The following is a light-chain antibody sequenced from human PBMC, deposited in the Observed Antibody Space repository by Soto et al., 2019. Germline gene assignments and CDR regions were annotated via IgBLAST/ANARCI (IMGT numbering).Light chain of an antibody. CDR1: SGSVSTANH. CDR3: ALFMGNGIAV. J-gene: IGLJ1*01. CDR2: STS. Sequence: QTVVTQESSFSVSPGGTVTLTCGLISGSVSTANHPNWYQQTPGQAPRTLIYSTSTRSSGVPDRFSGSILGNKAALTITCAQADYESDYYFALFMGNGIAVFGTGTKLTVL. V-gene: IGLV8-61*01.